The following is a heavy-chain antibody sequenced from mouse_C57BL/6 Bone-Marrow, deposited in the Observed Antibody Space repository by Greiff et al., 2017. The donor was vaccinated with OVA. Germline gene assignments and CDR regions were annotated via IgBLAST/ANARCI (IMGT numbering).Heavy chain of an antibody. CDR3: ARELEGDY. D-gene: IGHD1-3*01. Sequence: VQLQQPGAELVRPGTSVKLSCKASGYTFTSYWMHWVKQRPGQGLEWIGVIDPSDSYTNYNQKFKGKATLTVDTSSSTAYMQLSSLTSEDSAVYYCARELEGDYWGQGTTLTVSS. CDR2: IDPSDSYT. CDR1: GYTFTSYW. V-gene: IGHV1-59*01. J-gene: IGHJ2*01.